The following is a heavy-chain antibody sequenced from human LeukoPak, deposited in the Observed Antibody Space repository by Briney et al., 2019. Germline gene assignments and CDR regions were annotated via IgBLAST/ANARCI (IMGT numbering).Heavy chain of an antibody. CDR2: ISYDGNSK. Sequence: GGSLRLSCAASGFTFNTYAMDWVRQAPGKGLEWVAVISYDGNSKYYADSVKGRFTISRDNSKNTLSLQMNSLRAEDTAVYYCARAFSATTGYSSGWFGYWGQGTLVIVSS. J-gene: IGHJ4*02. CDR3: ARAFSATTGYSSGWFGY. CDR1: GFTFNTYA. D-gene: IGHD6-19*01. V-gene: IGHV3-30-3*01.